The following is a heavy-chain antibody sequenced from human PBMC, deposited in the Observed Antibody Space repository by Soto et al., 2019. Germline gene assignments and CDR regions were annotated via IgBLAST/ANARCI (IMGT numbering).Heavy chain of an antibody. CDR2: ISAYNGNT. CDR1: GYTFTSYG. V-gene: IGHV1-18*01. CDR3: VVAAKPYYFDY. Sequence: QVQLVQSGAEVKKPGASVKVSCKASGYTFTSYGISWVRQAPGQGLEWMGWISAYNGNTNYAQKLQGRVIMTTVTSTSTAYMELRSVRSDVTAVYYWVVAAKPYYFDYWGQGTLVTVSS. J-gene: IGHJ4*02. D-gene: IGHD2-15*01.